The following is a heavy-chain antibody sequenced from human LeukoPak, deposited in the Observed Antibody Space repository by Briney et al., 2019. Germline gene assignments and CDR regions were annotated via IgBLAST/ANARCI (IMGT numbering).Heavy chain of an antibody. J-gene: IGHJ2*01. Sequence: SETLSLTCTVSGGSISSGSYYWSWMPQPAGLGLEWVGHIGSTNYNPSPKSSVFTTADASNNHYSLLLSTVTTADTTAFYCSGGLNYYGSSGRPHWYFDLGGRGTLVTVSS. CDR3: SGGLNYYGSSGRPHWYFDL. CDR1: GGSISSGSYY. V-gene: IGHV4-61*09. CDR2: IGST. D-gene: IGHD3-22*01.